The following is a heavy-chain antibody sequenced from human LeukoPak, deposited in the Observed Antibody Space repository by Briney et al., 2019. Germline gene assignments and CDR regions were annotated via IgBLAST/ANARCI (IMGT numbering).Heavy chain of an antibody. CDR3: ARRRSDYGAYWYFDL. CDR1: GYSFTSYW. CDR2: IYPGDSDT. D-gene: IGHD4-17*01. J-gene: IGHJ2*01. Sequence: NAGESLKISCKGSGYSFTSYWIGWVRQMPGKGLEWMGIIYPGDSDTTYSPSFQGQVTISADKSISTAYLQWSSLKASDTAMYYCARRRSDYGAYWYFDLWGRGTLVTVSS. V-gene: IGHV5-51*01.